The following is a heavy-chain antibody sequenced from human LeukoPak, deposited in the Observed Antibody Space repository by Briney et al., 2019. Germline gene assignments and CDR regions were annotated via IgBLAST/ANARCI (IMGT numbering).Heavy chain of an antibody. CDR2: IYSGGST. D-gene: IGHD5-24*01. CDR1: GFTVSSNY. V-gene: IGHV3-66*02. Sequence: GGSLRLSCAASGFTVSSNYMSWVRQAPGKGLEWVSVIYSGGSTYYADSVKGRFTISRDNSKNTLYLQMNSLRAEDTAVYYRARGDGYNFLDYWGQGTLVTVSS. J-gene: IGHJ4*02. CDR3: ARGDGYNFLDY.